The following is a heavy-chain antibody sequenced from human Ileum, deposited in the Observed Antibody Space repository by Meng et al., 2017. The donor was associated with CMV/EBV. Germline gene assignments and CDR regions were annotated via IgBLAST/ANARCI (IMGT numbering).Heavy chain of an antibody. V-gene: IGHV1-69*01. CDR3: CREVDASGAGWYFDL. CDR1: GGPVSSNT. J-gene: IGHJ2*01. CDR2: IDIYFGGT. Sequence: PRARLGGGVEWPGSSVALSGSSSGGPVSSNTVIWGREGHGPGTELLGGIDIYFGGTTYEQTFQRRVTITADESTSTAYMELRSLGSEDTAVYYCCREVDASGAGWYFDLWGHGTLVTVSS. D-gene: IGHD2-8*01.